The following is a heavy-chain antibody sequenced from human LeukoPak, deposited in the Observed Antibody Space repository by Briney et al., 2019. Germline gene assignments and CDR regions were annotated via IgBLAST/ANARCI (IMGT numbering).Heavy chain of an antibody. J-gene: IGHJ6*03. CDR3: ARVGYYYYYMDV. CDR2: IYYSGST. V-gene: IGHV4-39*07. Sequence: SETLPLTCTVSGGSISSSSYYWGWIRQPPGKGLEWIVSIYYSGSTYYNPSLKSRVTISVDTSKNQFSLKLSSVTAADTAVYYCARVGYYYYYMDVWGKGTTVTVSS. CDR1: GGSISSSSYY. D-gene: IGHD3-16*01.